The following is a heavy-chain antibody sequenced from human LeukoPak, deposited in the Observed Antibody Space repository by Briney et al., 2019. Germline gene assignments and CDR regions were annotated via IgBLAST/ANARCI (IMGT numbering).Heavy chain of an antibody. CDR1: GFSFSSYN. CDR3: ARDPEGFGATYFDY. V-gene: IGHV3-21*01. CDR2: ISRSASNI. D-gene: IGHD3-16*01. J-gene: IGHJ4*02. Sequence: PGGSLSLSCVASGFSFSSYNMNWVRQAPGKGLEWVSSISRSASNIYYADSVKGRFTISRDNAKNSFYLQVTSLRAEDTAVFYCARDPEGFGATYFDYWGQGTLVTVSS.